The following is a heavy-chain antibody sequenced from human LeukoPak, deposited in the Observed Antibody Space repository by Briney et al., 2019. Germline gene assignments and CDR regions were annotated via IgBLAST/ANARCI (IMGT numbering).Heavy chain of an antibody. CDR3: ARGNGDYVEYFQH. Sequence: SETLSLTCTVSGDSISSSNYYWDWIRQPPGKGLEWIGSIYYSGTTYYSPSLKSRVTISVDTSKNHFSLKLSSVTAADAAVYYCARGNGDYVEYFQHWGQGTLVTVSS. D-gene: IGHD4-17*01. CDR1: GDSISSSNYY. CDR2: IYYSGTT. V-gene: IGHV4-39*02. J-gene: IGHJ1*01.